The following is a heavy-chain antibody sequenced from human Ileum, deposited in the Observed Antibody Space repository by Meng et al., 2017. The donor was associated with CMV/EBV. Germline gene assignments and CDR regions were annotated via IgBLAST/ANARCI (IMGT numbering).Heavy chain of an antibody. J-gene: IGHJ4*02. Sequence: QRLLEESAHGLSLPSSASSLTSTVAGSSFTGYYWSWIQRFASNGQECNSRIYTCGRTNNNPSLHSRDRMSIQTSKNLTSVNSGDVTAADTAVYYCAGEGSAVHWGQGTLVTVSS. V-gene: IGHV4-4*07. CDR3: AGEGSAVH. D-gene: IGHD6-13*01. CDR1: GSSFTGYY. CDR2: IYTCGRT.